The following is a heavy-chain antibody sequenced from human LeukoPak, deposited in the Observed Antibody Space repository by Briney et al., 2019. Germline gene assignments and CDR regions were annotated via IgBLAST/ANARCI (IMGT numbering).Heavy chain of an antibody. J-gene: IGHJ4*02. D-gene: IGHD6-19*01. V-gene: IGHV4-34*01. Sequence: SETLSLTCAVYGGSFSGYYWSRIRQPPGKGLEWIGEINHSGSTNYNPSLKSRVTISVDTSKNQFSLKLSSVTAADTAVYYCARAGGYSSGNYFDYWGQGTLVTVSS. CDR1: GGSFSGYY. CDR3: ARAGGYSSGNYFDY. CDR2: INHSGST.